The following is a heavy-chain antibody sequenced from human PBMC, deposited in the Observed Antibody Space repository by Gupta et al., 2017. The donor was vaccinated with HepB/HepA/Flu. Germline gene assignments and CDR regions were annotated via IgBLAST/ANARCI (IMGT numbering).Heavy chain of an antibody. D-gene: IGHD5-12*01. CDR3: ARAFSGYSDYFDY. CDR1: GYTFPTSY. V-gene: IGHV1-46*01. CDR2: INPSRDST. J-gene: IGHJ4*02. Sequence: QVQLVQSGAEVREPGASVKVSCKASGYTFPTSYIPWERQAPGQGLEWMGIINPSRDSTIYAQKFQGRVTMTRDTSTSTVYMELSSLRSEDTAVYFCARAFSGYSDYFDYWGQGALVTGSS.